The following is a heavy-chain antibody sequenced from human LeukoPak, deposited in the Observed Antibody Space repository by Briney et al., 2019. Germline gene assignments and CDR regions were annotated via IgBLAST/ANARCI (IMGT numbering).Heavy chain of an antibody. V-gene: IGHV3-23*01. CDR3: AKEIFSGLLYIDY. CDR2: ITDAVGST. CDR1: GFTFSSSS. Sequence: GGSLRLSCAASGFTFSSSSISWVRQAPGKGLEWVSAITDAVGSTHYADSVKGRFTISSDNSKNTVYLQMSSLRPEDMAVYYCAKEIFSGLLYIDYWGQGTLVTVSS. D-gene: IGHD5-12*01. J-gene: IGHJ4*02.